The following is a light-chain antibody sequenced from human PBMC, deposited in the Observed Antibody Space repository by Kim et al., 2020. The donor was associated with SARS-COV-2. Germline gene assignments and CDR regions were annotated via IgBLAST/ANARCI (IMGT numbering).Light chain of an antibody. CDR3: QQSSLTPYT. CDR1: QTIDRH. V-gene: IGKV1-39*01. CDR2: ASS. Sequence: DIQLTQSPSSLSASVGDSVTITCRASQTIDRHLNWYQQHPGKAPKLLIYASSSLHGGVPSRFSGAAYGTDFTLTISGLQPGDFATYFCQQSSLTPYTFAQGTKLEL. J-gene: IGKJ2*01.